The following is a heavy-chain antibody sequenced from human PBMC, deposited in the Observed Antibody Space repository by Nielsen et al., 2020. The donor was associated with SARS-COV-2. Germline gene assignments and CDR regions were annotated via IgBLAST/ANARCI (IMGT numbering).Heavy chain of an antibody. CDR2: IFYSGST. CDR3: ARDRTSNGDYGEGDY. V-gene: IGHV4-39*07. J-gene: IGHJ4*02. Sequence: SETLSLTCSVSGGSISSSNYYWGWIRQPPGKGLEWIGNIFYSGSTYYNPSLKSRVTISVDTSENQFSLKLNSVTAADTAVYFCARDRTSNGDYGEGDYWGQGLLVTVSS. D-gene: IGHD4-17*01. CDR1: GGSISSSNYY.